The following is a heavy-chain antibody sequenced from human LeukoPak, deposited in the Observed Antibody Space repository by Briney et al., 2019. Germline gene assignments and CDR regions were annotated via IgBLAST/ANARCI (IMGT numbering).Heavy chain of an antibody. CDR2: IYHSGST. CDR1: GYSISSGYY. J-gene: IGHJ4*02. V-gene: IGHV4-38-2*02. D-gene: IGHD6-13*01. Sequence: SETLSLTCTVSGYSISSGYYWGWIRQPPGKGLEWIGSIYHSGSTYYNPSLKSRVTISVDTSKNQFSLKLSSVTAADTAVYYCGGGGGPYSSSWVDYWGQGTLVTVSS. CDR3: GGGGGPYSSSWVDY.